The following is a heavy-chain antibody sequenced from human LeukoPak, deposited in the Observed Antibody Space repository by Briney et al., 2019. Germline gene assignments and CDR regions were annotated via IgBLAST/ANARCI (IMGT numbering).Heavy chain of an antibody. J-gene: IGHJ4*02. V-gene: IGHV4-59*12. CDR2: IYYSGST. CDR1: SGSISSYY. D-gene: IGHD6-25*01. CDR3: ARGGRAAAGFFDY. Sequence: SETLSLTCTVSSGSISSYYWSWIRQPPGKGLEWIGYIYYSGSTNYNPSLKSRVTISVDTSKNQFSLKLSSVTAADTAVYYCARGGRAAAGFFDYWGQGTLVTVSS.